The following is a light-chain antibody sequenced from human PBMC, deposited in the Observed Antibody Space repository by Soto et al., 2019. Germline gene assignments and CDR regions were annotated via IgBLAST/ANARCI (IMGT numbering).Light chain of an antibody. CDR1: TGAVTSDSY. V-gene: IGLV7-43*01. CDR2: TTN. Sequence: QAVVTQAPSLTVSPGGTVTLTCSSTTGAVTSDSYPSWFQQKPGQAPRALIYTTNNKHSWTPARFSGSLLGGKPALTLSDVQPEDEADYYCLIYFGGALVFGGGTKLTVL. CDR3: LIYFGGALV. J-gene: IGLJ2*01.